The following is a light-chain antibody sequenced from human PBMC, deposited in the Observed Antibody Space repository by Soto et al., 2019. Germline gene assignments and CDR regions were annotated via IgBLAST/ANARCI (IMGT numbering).Light chain of an antibody. CDR3: QQYGSSLLT. CDR2: GAS. V-gene: IGKV3-20*01. J-gene: IGKJ5*01. CDR1: QSVSSNY. Sequence: EIVLTQSPGTLSLSPGERATLSCRASQSVSSNYLAWYQKKPGQAPRLLIYGASSRATGTPDRFSGSGSGTDFTLTISRLEPEDFAVYYCQQYGSSLLTFGQGTRLDIK.